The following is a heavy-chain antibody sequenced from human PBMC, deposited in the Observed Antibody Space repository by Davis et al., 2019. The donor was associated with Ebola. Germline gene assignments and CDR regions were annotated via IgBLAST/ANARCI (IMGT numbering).Heavy chain of an antibody. Sequence: ASVKVSCKASGYTLTDYQMHWVRQAPGQGLEWMGGINPISGDTNYAQRLQGRVTITRDTSTGTVYMEVRRLRSDDTAIYYCARDGPDYYGLDVWGQGTAVTVSS. CDR1: GYTLTDYQ. V-gene: IGHV1-2*02. J-gene: IGHJ6*02. CDR2: INPISGDT. CDR3: ARDGPDYYGLDV.